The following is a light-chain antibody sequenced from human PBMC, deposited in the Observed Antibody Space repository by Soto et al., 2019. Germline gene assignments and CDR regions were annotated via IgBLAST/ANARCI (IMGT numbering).Light chain of an antibody. V-gene: IGKV3-20*01. CDR3: QQYGRSPRGT. J-gene: IGKJ3*01. CDR2: DAX. Sequence: ALTLSSRNWLLSPGGRATLCCQASQCFRSSYLAWYRQKPGQAPRLLXXDAXSRGTAIPDRLSGSGSGKDFTIIIIRLEPEEFAAYYCQQYGRSPRGTFGPGTKVEIK. CDR1: QCFRSSY.